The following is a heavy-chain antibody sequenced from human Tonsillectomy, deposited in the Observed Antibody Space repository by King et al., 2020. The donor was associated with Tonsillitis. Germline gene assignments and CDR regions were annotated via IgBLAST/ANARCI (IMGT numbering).Heavy chain of an antibody. CDR1: GGSISSYY. V-gene: IGHV4-59*01. Sequence: QLQESGPGLVKPSETLSLTCSVSGGSISSYYWSWIRQPPGKGLEWIGYSYYIGSTNYNPSLKIRVSISVNTSKKQFSLKFSSVTAADTAVYYCAKSNSGSYYYYYSMDVWGKGTAVTVSS. J-gene: IGHJ6*03. CDR3: AKSNSGSYYYYYSMDV. CDR2: SYYIGST. D-gene: IGHD1-26*01.